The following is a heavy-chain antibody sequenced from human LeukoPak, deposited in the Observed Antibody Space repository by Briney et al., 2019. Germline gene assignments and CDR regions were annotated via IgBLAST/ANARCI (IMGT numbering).Heavy chain of an antibody. D-gene: IGHD1-14*01. CDR2: MNPNSGTT. CDR3: ATGPTGMAFDY. Sequence: ASVKVSCKASGYTFTSYDFDWVRQAPGQGPEWIGWMNPNSGTTGYAQKFQGRVTMTRDTSISTAYMDLSSLRSEDTAVYYCATGPTGMAFDYWGQGTLVTVSS. J-gene: IGHJ4*02. CDR1: GYTFTSYD. V-gene: IGHV1-8*01.